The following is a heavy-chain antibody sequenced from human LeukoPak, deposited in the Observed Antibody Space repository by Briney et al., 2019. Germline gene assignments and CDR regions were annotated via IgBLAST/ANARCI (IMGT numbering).Heavy chain of an antibody. CDR3: ARDSVGDGMDV. CDR1: GFTFSSYS. J-gene: IGHJ6*02. D-gene: IGHD3-16*01. Sequence: GGSLRLSCAASGFTFSSYSMNWVRQAPGKGLEWVSVIYSGGSTSYADSEKGRFTISRDNSKNTLYLEMNTLRAEDTAVYYCARDSVGDGMDVWGQGTSVIVSS. CDR2: IYSGGST. V-gene: IGHV3-53*01.